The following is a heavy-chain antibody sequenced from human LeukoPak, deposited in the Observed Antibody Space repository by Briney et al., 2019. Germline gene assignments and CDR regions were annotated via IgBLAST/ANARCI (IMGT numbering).Heavy chain of an antibody. CDR2: INHDGSST. Sequence: GGSLRLSCATSGFTFTTFWMHWVRQAPGKGLVWVSRINHDGSSTNYADSVKGRFTISRDDSKNTAYLQMNSLKTDDTAVYYCTSVDFDFWGQGTQVTVSS. CDR1: GFTFTTFW. CDR3: TSVDFDF. D-gene: IGHD5-12*01. J-gene: IGHJ4*02. V-gene: IGHV3-74*01.